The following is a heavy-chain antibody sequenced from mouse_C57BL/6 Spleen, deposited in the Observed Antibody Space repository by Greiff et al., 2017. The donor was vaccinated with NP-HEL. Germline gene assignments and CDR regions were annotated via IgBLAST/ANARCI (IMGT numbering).Heavy chain of an antibody. CDR3: TTIPLYYGSSYDYWYFDV. CDR1: GYAFSSYW. J-gene: IGHJ1*03. V-gene: IGHV1-80*01. Sequence: VQLQESGAELVKPGASVKISCKASGYAFSSYWMNWVKQRPGKGLEWIGQIYPGDGDTNYNGKFKGKATLTGDKSSSTAYMQLSSLTSADSAVYFCTTIPLYYGSSYDYWYFDVWGTGTTVTVSS. D-gene: IGHD1-1*01. CDR2: IYPGDGDT.